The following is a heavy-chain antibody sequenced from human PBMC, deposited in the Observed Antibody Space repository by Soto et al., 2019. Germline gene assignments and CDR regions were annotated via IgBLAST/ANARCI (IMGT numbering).Heavy chain of an antibody. Sequence: SETLSLTCTVSGGSINNFYWSWIRQPPGKGLEWIGYIHYTGSTNYNPSLKSRVTISLDTSKNQFSLRLSSVTAADTAIYYCARTPSVWGQGTTVTSP. CDR1: GGSINNFY. CDR3: ARTPSV. CDR2: IHYTGST. D-gene: IGHD2-15*01. V-gene: IGHV4-59*01. J-gene: IGHJ6*02.